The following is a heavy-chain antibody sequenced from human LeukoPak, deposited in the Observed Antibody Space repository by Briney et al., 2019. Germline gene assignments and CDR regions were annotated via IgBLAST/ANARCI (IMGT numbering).Heavy chain of an antibody. Sequence: PGGSLRLSCAASGFTVSANYMSWVRQAPGKRLEWVSVIYSGGSTYYADSVRGRFTISRDSSKNTLSLQMHSQRTEDTAVYYCAREGSDSANPRAFDIWGQGTMVTVSS. D-gene: IGHD5-18*01. CDR2: IYSGGST. CDR3: AREGSDSANPRAFDI. CDR1: GFTVSANY. V-gene: IGHV3-66*02. J-gene: IGHJ3*02.